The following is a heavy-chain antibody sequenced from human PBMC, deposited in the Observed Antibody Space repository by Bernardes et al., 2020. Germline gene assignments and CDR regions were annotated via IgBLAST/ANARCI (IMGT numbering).Heavy chain of an antibody. V-gene: IGHV4-59*01. CDR2: IDYSGST. D-gene: IGHD3-22*01. CDR1: GGSISSYY. Sequence: SETLSLTCTVSGGSISSYYWSWIRQPPGKGLEWIGYIDYSGSTNYNPSLKSRVTISVDTSKNQFSLKLSPVTAADTAVYYGARDDSSGYFDYLGQGTLVTVSS. J-gene: IGHJ4*02. CDR3: ARDDSSGYFDY.